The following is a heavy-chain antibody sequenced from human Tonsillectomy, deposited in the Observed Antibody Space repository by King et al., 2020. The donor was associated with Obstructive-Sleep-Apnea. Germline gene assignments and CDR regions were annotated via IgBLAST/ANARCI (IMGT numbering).Heavy chain of an antibody. D-gene: IGHD3-10*01. V-gene: IGHV1-2*02. Sequence: VQLVQSGAEVKKPGASVKVSCKASGYTFTGYYIHWVRQAPGQGLEWVGWIRPNSGATKYAQKFQDRVTMTRDTSISTAYMDLSRLRSDDAAIYYCARDMSAYDSTSPAYWGQGTLVTVSS. CDR3: ARDMSAYDSTSPAY. CDR2: IRPNSGAT. CDR1: GYTFTGYY. J-gene: IGHJ4*02.